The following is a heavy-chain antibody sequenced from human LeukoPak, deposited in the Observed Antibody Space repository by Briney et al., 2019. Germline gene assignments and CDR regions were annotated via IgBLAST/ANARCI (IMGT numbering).Heavy chain of an antibody. V-gene: IGHV3-23*01. CDR1: GFTFSSYA. CDR3: AKARSSSGRGSGKYYFDY. D-gene: IGHD6-6*01. J-gene: IGHJ4*02. Sequence: GGSLRLSCAASGFTFSSYAMSWVRQAPGKGLEWASAISGSGGSTYYADSVKGRFTISRDNSKNTLYLQMNSLRAEDTAVYYCAKARSSSGRGSGKYYFDYWGQGTLVTVSS. CDR2: ISGSGGST.